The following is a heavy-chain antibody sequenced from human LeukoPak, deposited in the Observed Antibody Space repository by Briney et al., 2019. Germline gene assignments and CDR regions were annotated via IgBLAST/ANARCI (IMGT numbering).Heavy chain of an antibody. CDR2: IYHSGST. D-gene: IGHD3-22*01. CDR3: ASTLSSGYYH. CDR1: DYSINSGYY. V-gene: IGHV4-38-2*01. Sequence: PSETLSLTCAVSDYSINSGYYWGWIRQPPGKGLEWIGSIYHSGSTYYNPSLKSRVTISVDTSKNQFSLNLSSVTAADTAVYYCASTLSSGYYHWGQGTLVTVSS. J-gene: IGHJ5*02.